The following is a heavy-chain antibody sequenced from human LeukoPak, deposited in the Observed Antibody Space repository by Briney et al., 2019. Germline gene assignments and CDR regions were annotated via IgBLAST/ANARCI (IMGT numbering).Heavy chain of an antibody. Sequence: PSETLSLNCTVSGGSVSSGSYYWSWIRQPPGKGLEWIGYIYYSGSTNYNPSLKSRVTISVDTSKNQFSLKLSSVTAADTAVYYCARDSCGGGSCYPGYWGQGTLVTVSS. CDR1: GGSVSSGSYY. D-gene: IGHD2-15*01. CDR3: ARDSCGGGSCYPGY. V-gene: IGHV4-61*01. CDR2: IYYSGST. J-gene: IGHJ4*02.